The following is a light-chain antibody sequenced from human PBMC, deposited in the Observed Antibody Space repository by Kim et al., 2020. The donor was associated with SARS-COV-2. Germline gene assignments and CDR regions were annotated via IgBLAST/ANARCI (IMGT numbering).Light chain of an antibody. J-gene: IGKJ2*01. CDR2: GAS. CDR1: QSVSNNY. Sequence: EIVLTQSPGTLSLSPGERATLSCRASQSVSNNYLAWYQQKPGQAPRLLIYGASSRATGIPDRFSGSGSGTDFTLTISRLEPEDFAVYYCQQYSSSDTFGQGTKLEIK. V-gene: IGKV3-20*01. CDR3: QQYSSSDT.